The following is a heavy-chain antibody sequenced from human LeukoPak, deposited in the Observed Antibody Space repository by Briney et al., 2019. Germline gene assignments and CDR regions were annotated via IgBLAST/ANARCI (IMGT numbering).Heavy chain of an antibody. D-gene: IGHD5-12*01. CDR2: IYTSGST. CDR3: ARVGYSGYDYRYYYMDV. CDR1: GGSIRHYY. J-gene: IGHJ6*03. V-gene: IGHV4-4*07. Sequence: SETLSLTCTVSGGSIRHYYWAWIRQPAGKGLEWIGRIYTSGSTNYNPSLKSRVTISVDTSKNQFSLKLSSVTAADTAVYYCARVGYSGYDYRYYYMDVWGKGTTVTVSS.